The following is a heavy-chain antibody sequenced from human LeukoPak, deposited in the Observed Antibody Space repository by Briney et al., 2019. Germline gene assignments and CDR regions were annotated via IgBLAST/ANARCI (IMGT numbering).Heavy chain of an antibody. D-gene: IGHD3-22*01. Sequence: PGGSLGLSCAASGFTFNNYWMNWVRQAPGKGLVWVSRINSDGSITVYADSVKGRFTISRDNAKNTLYVQMNSLRVEDTAVYYCAKGPYDSTGFSNCPWYWGQGTLVTVSS. V-gene: IGHV3-74*01. CDR3: AKGPYDSTGFSNCPWY. J-gene: IGHJ4*02. CDR2: INSDGSIT. CDR1: GFTFNNYW.